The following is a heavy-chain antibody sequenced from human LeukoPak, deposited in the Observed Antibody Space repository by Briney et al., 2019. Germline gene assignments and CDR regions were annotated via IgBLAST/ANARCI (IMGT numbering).Heavy chain of an antibody. CDR2: IYSGGST. CDR1: GFTFGDYA. J-gene: IGHJ4*02. V-gene: IGHV3-66*01. D-gene: IGHD5-24*01. CDR3: ARDLAGYNSFDY. Sequence: PGGSLRLSCTASGFTFGDYAMSWVRQAPGKGLEWVSSIYSGGSTYYTDSVKGRFTISRDNSKNTLYLQMNSLRAEGTAVYYCARDLAGYNSFDYWGQGTLVTVSS.